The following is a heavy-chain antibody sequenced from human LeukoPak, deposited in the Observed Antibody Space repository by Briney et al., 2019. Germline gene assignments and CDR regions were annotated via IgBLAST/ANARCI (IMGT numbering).Heavy chain of an antibody. D-gene: IGHD3-10*01. V-gene: IGHV4-39*07. CDR2: LDESGRP. Sequence: SETLSLTCSVSGGSTRSGRHHWAWVRQPPGKGLEFIGSLDESGRPYYNAPLKSRVTISEDSSGKQFSLNLSSVTAADTAVYYCARDLGGSPFFMDVWGRGTTVIVSS. CDR3: ARDLGGSPFFMDV. J-gene: IGHJ6*03. CDR1: GGSTRSGRHH.